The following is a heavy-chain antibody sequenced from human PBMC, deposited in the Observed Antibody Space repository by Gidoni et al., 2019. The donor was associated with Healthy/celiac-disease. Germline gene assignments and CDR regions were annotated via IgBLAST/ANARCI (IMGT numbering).Heavy chain of an antibody. CDR2: VSAYNGNT. CDR3: ARDVIQLWVEGPRHDAFDV. V-gene: IGHV1-18*04. J-gene: IGHJ3*01. Sequence: QVQLVQSGAEVKKPGASVKVTCKASGYTSTSYGSSWVRQAPGQGLEWMGWVSAYNGNTNYAQKLQGRVTMTTDTSTSTAYMELRSLRSDDTAVYYCARDVIQLWVEGPRHDAFDVWGQGTMVTVSS. CDR1: GYTSTSYG. D-gene: IGHD5-18*01.